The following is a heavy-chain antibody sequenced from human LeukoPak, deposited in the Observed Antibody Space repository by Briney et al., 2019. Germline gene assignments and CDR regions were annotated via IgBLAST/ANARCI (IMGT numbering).Heavy chain of an antibody. CDR3: ARDRAQFIAMAGTVDY. CDR2: ISSSSSYI. J-gene: IGHJ4*02. Sequence: GGSLRLSCAASGFTFSSYSMNWVRQAPGKGLEWVSSISSSSSYIYYADSVKGRFTISRDNAKNSLYLQMNSLRAEDTAVYYCARDRAQFIAMAGTVDYWGQGTLVTVSS. D-gene: IGHD6-19*01. V-gene: IGHV3-21*01. CDR1: GFTFSSYS.